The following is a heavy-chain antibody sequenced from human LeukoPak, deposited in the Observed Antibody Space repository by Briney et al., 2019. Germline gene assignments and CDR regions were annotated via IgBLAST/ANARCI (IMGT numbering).Heavy chain of an antibody. Sequence: GGSLRLSCADSGFTFRSYAMSWVRQAPGKGLEWVSVVSGSGSSTYYADSVKGRFTISRDNSRNTLYLQMNSLRAEDTAVYYCAKDLVAFDIWGQGTMVTVSS. CDR1: GFTFRSYA. CDR3: AKDLVAFDI. V-gene: IGHV3-23*01. J-gene: IGHJ3*02. CDR2: VSGSGSST.